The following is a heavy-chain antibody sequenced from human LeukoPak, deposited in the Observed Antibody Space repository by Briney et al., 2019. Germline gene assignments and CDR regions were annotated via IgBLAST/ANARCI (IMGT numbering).Heavy chain of an antibody. CDR1: GFTFSTYA. Sequence: GGSLRLSCAASGFTFSTYAMTWVRQGPGKGLEWVSAISGSGVNTHYSDSVKGRFTISRDNSKNTLDLQINSLRVEDTAVYDCAKVQMDDYGDYGNDYWGQGTLVTVSS. CDR2: ISGSGVNT. V-gene: IGHV3-23*01. CDR3: AKVQMDDYGDYGNDY. D-gene: IGHD4-17*01. J-gene: IGHJ4*02.